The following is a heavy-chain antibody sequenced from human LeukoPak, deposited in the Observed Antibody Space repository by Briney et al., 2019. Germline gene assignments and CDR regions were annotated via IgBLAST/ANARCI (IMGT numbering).Heavy chain of an antibody. Sequence: GGSLRLSCAASGFTFSSYWMSWVRQAPGKGLEWVANIKQDGSEKYYVDSVKGRFTISRDNAKNSLYLQMNSLRAEDTAVYYCARGGLISIAVAGTGDYWGQGTLVTVSS. J-gene: IGHJ4*02. CDR2: IKQDGSEK. D-gene: IGHD6-19*01. V-gene: IGHV3-7*01. CDR3: ARGGLISIAVAGTGDY. CDR1: GFTFSSYW.